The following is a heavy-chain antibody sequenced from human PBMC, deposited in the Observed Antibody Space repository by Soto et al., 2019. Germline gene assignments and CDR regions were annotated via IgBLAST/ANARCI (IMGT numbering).Heavy chain of an antibody. CDR2: MYHTGNA. CDR1: GGSLSGYY. Sequence: PSETLSLTCSVSGGSLSGYYWSWIRQPPGKGLEYIAYMYHTGNAKYNPSLQSRVTLSVDTSKNQFSLRLASVTAADTAVYYCARDRTSSGYYFDYSVDDWGQGTRVTVSS. V-gene: IGHV4-59*01. CDR3: ARDRTSSGYYFDYSVDD. J-gene: IGHJ4*02. D-gene: IGHD3-22*01.